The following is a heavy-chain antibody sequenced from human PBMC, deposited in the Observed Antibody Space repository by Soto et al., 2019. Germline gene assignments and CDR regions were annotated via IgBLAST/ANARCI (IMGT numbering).Heavy chain of an antibody. CDR2: IYYSGST. D-gene: IGHD3-3*01. CDR1: GGSISSYY. V-gene: IGHV4-59*08. J-gene: IGHJ4*02. Sequence: SETLSLTCTVSGGSISSYYWSWIRQPPGKGLEWIGYIYYSGSTNYNPSLKSRVTILVDTFKNQFSLKLSSVTAADTVVYYCARTYYDFWSGFFDYWGQGTLVTVSS. CDR3: ARTYYDFWSGFFDY.